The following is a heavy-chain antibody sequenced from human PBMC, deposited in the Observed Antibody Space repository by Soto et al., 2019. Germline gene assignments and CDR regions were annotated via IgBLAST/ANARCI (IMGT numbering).Heavy chain of an antibody. D-gene: IGHD1-26*01. CDR3: ARDDEGGSDCDLGY. Sequence: GXSLRLSCAVSGFTLSSHAIHWVVQAPGKGLEWVALILSDGSNKYYADSVKGRFTTSRDNSKNTMYLQMNSLRVEDTAVYYCARDDEGGSDCDLGYWGQGALVTVSS. J-gene: IGHJ4*02. CDR2: ILSDGSNK. V-gene: IGHV3-30-3*01. CDR1: GFTLSSHA.